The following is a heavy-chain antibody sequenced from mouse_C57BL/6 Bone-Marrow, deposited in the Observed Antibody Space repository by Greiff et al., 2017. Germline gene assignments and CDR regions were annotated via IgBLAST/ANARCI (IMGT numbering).Heavy chain of an antibody. D-gene: IGHD2-12*01. CDR2: IYPGGGYT. CDR1: GYTFTNYW. V-gene: IGHV1-63*01. Sequence: VQLQESGAELVRPGTSVKMSCKASGYTFTNYWIGWAKQRPGHGLEWIGDIYPGGGYTNYNEKFKGKATLTADKSSSTAYMQFSSLTSEDSAIYYCERFNYNYKGFCFDYWGQGTTLTVSS. J-gene: IGHJ2*01. CDR3: ERFNYNYKGFCFDY.